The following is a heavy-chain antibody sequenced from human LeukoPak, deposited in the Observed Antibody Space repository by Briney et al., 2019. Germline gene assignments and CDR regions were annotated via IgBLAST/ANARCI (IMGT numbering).Heavy chain of an antibody. D-gene: IGHD3-10*01. CDR3: ARDAYGSGKGYFDY. CDR1: GYAFRSYG. CDR2: VSANDGNT. Sequence: ASVTVSCKAAGYAFRSYGFSWVRQAPGQGLEWMGWVSANDGNTKSLDKFEGRVALTTDSSTSTAYLELRSLSSDDTAIYYCARDAYGSGKGYFDYWGQGTLVTVSS. V-gene: IGHV1-18*01. J-gene: IGHJ4*02.